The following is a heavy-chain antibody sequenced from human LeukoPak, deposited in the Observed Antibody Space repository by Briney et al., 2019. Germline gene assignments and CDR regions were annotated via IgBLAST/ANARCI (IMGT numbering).Heavy chain of an antibody. Sequence: SETLSLTCTVSGGSISSYYWSWIRQPPGKGLEWIGYIYYGGSTNYNPSLKSRVTISVDTSKNQFSLKLSSVTAADTAVYYRARVQAWGAYGDYGQEYYYYYGMDVWGQGTTVTVSS. V-gene: IGHV4-59*01. CDR3: ARVQAWGAYGDYGQEYYYYYGMDV. J-gene: IGHJ6*02. CDR2: IYYGGST. CDR1: GGSISSYY. D-gene: IGHD4-17*01.